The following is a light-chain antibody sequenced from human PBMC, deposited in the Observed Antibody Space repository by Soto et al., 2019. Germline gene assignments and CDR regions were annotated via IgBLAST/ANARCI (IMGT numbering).Light chain of an antibody. CDR2: DAS. V-gene: IGKV1-5*01. CDR3: QQSSTSLIT. CDR1: QSISSW. J-gene: IGKJ5*01. Sequence: IHMSQSPSTLPASVGDIVTITVRASQSISSWLAWYQQKPGKAPKLLIYDASSLESGVPSRFSGSGSGTDFTLTISSLQPEDFATYYCQQSSTSLITFGQGTRLE.